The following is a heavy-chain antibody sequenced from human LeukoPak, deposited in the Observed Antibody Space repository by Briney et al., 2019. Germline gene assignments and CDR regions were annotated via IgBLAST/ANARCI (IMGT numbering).Heavy chain of an antibody. CDR3: AKDSGSNYDTSFDY. CDR2: ISSSSSTI. CDR1: GFTFSSYS. Sequence: GGSLRLSCAASGFTFSSYSMNWVRQAPGKGLERVSYISSSSSTIYYADSVKGRFTISRDNAKNSLYLQMNSLRAEDMALYYCAKDSGSNYDTSFDYWGQGTLVTVSS. V-gene: IGHV3-48*01. J-gene: IGHJ4*02. D-gene: IGHD3-10*01.